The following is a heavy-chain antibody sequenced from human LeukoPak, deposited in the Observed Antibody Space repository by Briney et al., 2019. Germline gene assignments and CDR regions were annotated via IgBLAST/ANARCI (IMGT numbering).Heavy chain of an antibody. J-gene: IGHJ6*03. CDR3: ARGNVPAAIVYYYYYMDV. Sequence: SETLSLTCTVSGGSISSGSYYWSWIRQPAGKGLEWIGRIYTSGSTNYNPSLKSRVTMSVDTSKNQFSLKLSSVTAAGTAVYYCARGNVPAAIVYYYYYMDVWGKGTTVTVSS. V-gene: IGHV4-61*02. CDR2: IYTSGST. D-gene: IGHD2-2*02. CDR1: GGSISSGSYY.